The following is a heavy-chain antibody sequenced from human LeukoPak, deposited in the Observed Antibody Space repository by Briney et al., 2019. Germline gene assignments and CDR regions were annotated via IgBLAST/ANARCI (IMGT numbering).Heavy chain of an antibody. D-gene: IGHD1-26*01. V-gene: IGHV3-66*02. Sequence: GGSLRLSCAASGFTVSSNYMSWVRQAPGKGLEWVSIIYGGGSLYYADSVKGRFTISTDNSKNTLYLQMNNLRAEDTAVYYSASLLGLTSDYWGQGTLVTVSS. CDR3: ASLLGLTSDY. CDR1: GFTVSSNY. CDR2: IYGGGSL. J-gene: IGHJ4*02.